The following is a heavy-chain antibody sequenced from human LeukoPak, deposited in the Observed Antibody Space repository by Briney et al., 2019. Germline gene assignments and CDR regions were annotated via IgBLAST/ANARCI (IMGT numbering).Heavy chain of an antibody. V-gene: IGHV3-48*04. CDR3: ATRIDY. CDR1: GFTFTAYS. Sequence: GGSLRLSCAASGFTFTAYSMNWVRQVPGKGLEWLSYISTSSTTIYCADSVKGRFTISRDNAKNSLYLQMNSLRAEDTAIYYCATRIDYWGQGTLVTVSS. J-gene: IGHJ4*02. CDR2: ISTSSTTI.